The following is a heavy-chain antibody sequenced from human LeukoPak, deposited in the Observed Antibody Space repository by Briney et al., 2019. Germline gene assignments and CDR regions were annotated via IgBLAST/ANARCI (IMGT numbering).Heavy chain of an antibody. CDR2: LWNDGCNK. D-gene: IGHD3-22*01. J-gene: IGHJ4*02. V-gene: IGHV3-33*06. Sequence: GGSMRLSCAASGFTFTMQAVHWVRHAPGRGLEWVAALWNDGCNKYYADSVKGRFTMSRDNSKNTLYLQMSSLRAEDTAVYYCAKGYDNSCYHFDYWGQGALV. CDR3: AKGYDNSCYHFDY. CDR1: GFTFTMQA.